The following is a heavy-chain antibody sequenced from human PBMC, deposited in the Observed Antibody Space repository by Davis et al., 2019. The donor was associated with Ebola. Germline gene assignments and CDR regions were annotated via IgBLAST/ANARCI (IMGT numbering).Heavy chain of an antibody. D-gene: IGHD6-13*01. V-gene: IGHV3-30*04. CDR2: ISYDGSNK. Sequence: GESLKISCAASGFTFSSYAMHWVRQAPGKGLEWVAVISYDGSNKYYADSVKGRFTISRDNSKNTLYLQMNSLRAEDTAVYYCAKGIAAALGYFDYWGQGTLVTVSS. CDR1: GFTFSSYA. CDR3: AKGIAAALGYFDY. J-gene: IGHJ4*02.